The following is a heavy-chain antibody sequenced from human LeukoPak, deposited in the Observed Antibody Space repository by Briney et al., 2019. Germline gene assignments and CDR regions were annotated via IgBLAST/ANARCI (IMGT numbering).Heavy chain of an antibody. CDR3: GGPYCSGGSCYSRVKYGMDV. CDR2: IIPIFGTA. CDR1: GGHFSSYA. Sequence: SVKVSCKASGGHFSSYAISWVRQAPGQGLEWMGGIIPIFGTANYAQKFQGRVTITADESTGTAYMELSSLRSEDTAVYYCGGPYCSGGSCYSRVKYGMDVWGKGTTVTVSS. J-gene: IGHJ6*04. V-gene: IGHV1-69*01. D-gene: IGHD2-15*01.